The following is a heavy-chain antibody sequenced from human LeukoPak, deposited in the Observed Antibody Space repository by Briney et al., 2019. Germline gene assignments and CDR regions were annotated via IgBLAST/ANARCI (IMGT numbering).Heavy chain of an antibody. J-gene: IGHJ4*02. CDR1: GFTFRSHA. D-gene: IGHD3-10*01. CDR3: AKAVPSGSGSPYPFDY. CDR2: ISGSGNST. V-gene: IGHV3-23*01. Sequence: GGSLRLSCAASGFTFRSHAVSWVRQAPGKGLEWVSAISGSGNSTYYADSVKGRFTISRDNSKNTLYLQMNNLRAEDTALYYCAKAVPSGSGSPYPFDYWGQGTLVTVSS.